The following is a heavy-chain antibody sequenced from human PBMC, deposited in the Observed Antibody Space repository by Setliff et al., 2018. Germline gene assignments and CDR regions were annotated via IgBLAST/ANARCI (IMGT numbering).Heavy chain of an antibody. D-gene: IGHD5-18*01. CDR2: ISSRSTYI. Sequence: PGGSLRLSCAASGFNFSSYAFNWVRQAPGKGLEWVSSISSRSTYIYYADSLKGRFTISRDNAKNSLYLQMNSLRAEDTAVYYCAKFVGYTYGYDYWGRGTLVTVSS. V-gene: IGHV3-21*01. J-gene: IGHJ4*02. CDR3: AKFVGYTYGYDY. CDR1: GFNFSSYA.